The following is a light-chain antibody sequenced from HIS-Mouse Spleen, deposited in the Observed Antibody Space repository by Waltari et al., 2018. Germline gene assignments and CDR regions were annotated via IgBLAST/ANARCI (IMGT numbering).Light chain of an antibody. V-gene: IGLV3-10*01. CDR2: EDS. CDR1: ALPKKY. CDR3: YSTDSSGNHRV. J-gene: IGLJ2*01. Sequence: SYELPQPPSVSVSPGQTARITCSGDALPKKYAYGYQQKSGQAPVLVIYEDSKRPSGIPERFSGSSSGTMATLTISGAQVEDEADYYCYSTDSSGNHRVFGGGTKLTVL.